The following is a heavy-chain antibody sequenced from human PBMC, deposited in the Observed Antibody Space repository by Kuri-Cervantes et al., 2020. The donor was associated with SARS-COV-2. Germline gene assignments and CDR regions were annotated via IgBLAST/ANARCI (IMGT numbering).Heavy chain of an antibody. Sequence: GESLKISCAASGSTFSSYWMSWVRQAPGKGLEWVANIKQDGSEKYYVDSVKGRFTISRDNAKNSLYLQMNSLRAEDTAVYYCARANVVVPAAMGFDPWGQGTPVTVSS. CDR1: GSTFSSYW. V-gene: IGHV3-7*01. D-gene: IGHD2-2*01. J-gene: IGHJ5*02. CDR3: ARANVVVPAAMGFDP. CDR2: IKQDGSEK.